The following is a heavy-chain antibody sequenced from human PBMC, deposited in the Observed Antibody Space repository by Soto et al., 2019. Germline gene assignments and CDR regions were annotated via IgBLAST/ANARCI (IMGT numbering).Heavy chain of an antibody. CDR3: ARSPKQLVSWVNWFDP. Sequence: QLQLQESGPGLVKPSETLSLTCTVSGGSISSSSYYWGWIRQPPGKGLEWIGSIYYSGSTYYNPSLKSRVTISVDTSKNQFSLKLSSVTAADTAVYYCARSPKQLVSWVNWFDPWGQGTLVTVSS. CDR1: GGSISSSSYY. J-gene: IGHJ5*02. V-gene: IGHV4-39*01. D-gene: IGHD6-6*01. CDR2: IYYSGST.